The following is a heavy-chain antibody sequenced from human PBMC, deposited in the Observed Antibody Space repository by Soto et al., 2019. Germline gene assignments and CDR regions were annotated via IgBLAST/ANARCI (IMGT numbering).Heavy chain of an antibody. J-gene: IGHJ6*02. V-gene: IGHV1-2*04. Sequence: ASVKVSCKASGYTFTGYYMHWVRQAPGQGLEWMGWINPNSGGTNYAQKFQGWVTMTRDTSISTAYMELSRLRSDDTAVYYCARDRRNPTKYSSSLMDVWGQGSTVTVS. CDR1: GYTFTGYY. CDR2: INPNSGGT. D-gene: IGHD6-13*01. CDR3: ARDRRNPTKYSSSLMDV.